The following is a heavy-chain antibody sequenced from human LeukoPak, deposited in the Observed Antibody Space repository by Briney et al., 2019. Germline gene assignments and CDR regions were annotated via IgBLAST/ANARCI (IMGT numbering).Heavy chain of an antibody. D-gene: IGHD5-18*01. CDR3: ARDRPGYSYVPNYLDF. V-gene: IGHV3-48*03. CDR1: GFTFSSYE. J-gene: IGHJ4*02. Sequence: GGSLRLSCAASGFTFSSYEMNWVRQAPGMGLEWLSFISTSGDTIYYALSVKGRFTISRDNAKNSLYLQMNSLRAEDTAVYYCARDRPGYSYVPNYLDFWGQGTLVTVST. CDR2: ISTSGDTI.